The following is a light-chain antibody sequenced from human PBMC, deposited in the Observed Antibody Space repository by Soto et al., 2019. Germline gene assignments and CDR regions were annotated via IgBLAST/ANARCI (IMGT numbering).Light chain of an antibody. CDR1: QSVLYSSNNENF. CDR2: WAS. V-gene: IGKV4-1*01. J-gene: IGKJ5*01. Sequence: IVMTQSPDSLAVSLGERATINCKSSQSVLYSSNNENFLAWYQQTPGQPPKVIIYWASTRESGVPDRFSGSGSGTDFTLTISSLQAEDVAVYYCQQYYSTPRTFGQGTRLEIK. CDR3: QQYYSTPRT.